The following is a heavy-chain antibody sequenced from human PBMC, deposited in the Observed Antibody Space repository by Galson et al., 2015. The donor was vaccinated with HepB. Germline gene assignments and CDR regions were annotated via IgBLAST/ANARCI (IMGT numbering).Heavy chain of an antibody. J-gene: IGHJ4*02. CDR2: TYYRSKWYN. V-gene: IGHV6-1*01. CDR1: GDSVSSNSAA. D-gene: IGHD5-24*01. CDR3: ARWSGDGYKIYFDY. Sequence: CAISGDSVSSNSAAWNWIRQSPSRGLEWLGRTYYRSKWYNDYAVSVKSRITINPDTSKNQFSLQLNSVTPEDTAVYYCARWSGDGYKIYFDYWGQGTLVTVSS.